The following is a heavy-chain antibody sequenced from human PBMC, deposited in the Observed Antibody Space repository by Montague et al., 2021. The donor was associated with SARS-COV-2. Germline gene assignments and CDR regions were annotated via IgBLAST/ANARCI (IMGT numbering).Heavy chain of an antibody. CDR1: GGFFGDDH. V-gene: IGHV4-34*01. D-gene: IGHD3-22*01. Sequence: SETLSLTCAVYGGFFGDDHRSWIRQPSVKGLEWIGDIKQSGRTNYKPSLKSRVTISVDTSKNQFSLKLTSVTVADTAVYFCARGDLSVSMIVVVFTSASYCFDYWGQGAQVTVSS. J-gene: IGHJ4*02. CDR2: IKQSGRT. CDR3: ARGDLSVSMIVVVFTSASYCFDY.